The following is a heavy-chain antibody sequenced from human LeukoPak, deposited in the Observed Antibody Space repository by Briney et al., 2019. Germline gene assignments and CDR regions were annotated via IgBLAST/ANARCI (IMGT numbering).Heavy chain of an antibody. J-gene: IGHJ4*02. CDR2: INPSGGST. CDR1: GYTITSYY. Sequence: ASVKVSCKASGYTITSYYMHWVRQAPGQGLEWMGIINPSGGSTSYAQKFQGRVTMTRDTSTSTVYMELSSLRSEDTAVYYCARAPGPDYDILTGYYLFDYWGQGTLVTVSS. D-gene: IGHD3-9*01. CDR3: ARAPGPDYDILTGYYLFDY. V-gene: IGHV1-46*01.